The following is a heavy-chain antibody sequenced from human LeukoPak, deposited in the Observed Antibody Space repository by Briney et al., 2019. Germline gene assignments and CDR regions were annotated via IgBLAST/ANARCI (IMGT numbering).Heavy chain of an antibody. CDR2: IYYSGST. CDR1: GGSVSSGDYY. V-gene: IGHV4-30-4*01. Sequence: SETLSLTCTVSGGSVSSGDYYWSWIRQPPGKGLEWIGYIYYSGSTYYNPSLKSRVTISVDTSKNQFSLKLSSVTAADTAVYYCAREVRGSGYYRTFDYWGQGTLVTVSS. J-gene: IGHJ4*02. CDR3: AREVRGSGYYRTFDY. D-gene: IGHD3-22*01.